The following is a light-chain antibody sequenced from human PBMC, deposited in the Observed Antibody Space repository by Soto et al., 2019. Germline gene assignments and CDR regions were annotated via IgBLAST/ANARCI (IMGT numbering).Light chain of an antibody. CDR2: DAS. Sequence: EIVMTPSPVTLSVSPGERVTLSCRASQSVSSNLAWYQQKPGQAPRLLIYDASTRATGIPARFSGSGSGTEFTLTISSLEPEDFAVYYCQQRSNWPTFGGGTKVDIK. J-gene: IGKJ4*01. CDR3: QQRSNWPT. CDR1: QSVSSN. V-gene: IGKV3-11*01.